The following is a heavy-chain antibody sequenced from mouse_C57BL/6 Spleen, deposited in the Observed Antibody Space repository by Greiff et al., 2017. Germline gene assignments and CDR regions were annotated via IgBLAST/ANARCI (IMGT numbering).Heavy chain of an antibody. CDR3: ATSYDGYSHYFEY. D-gene: IGHD2-3*01. V-gene: IGHV5-4*01. CDR2: ISDGGSYT. Sequence: DVLLVESGGGLVKPGGSLKLSCAASGFTFSSYAMSWVRQTPEKRLEWVATISDGGSYTYYPDNVKGRFTISRDNAKNTLYLQMSHMKSEDAAMYYGATSYDGYSHYFEYWGQGTTLTVSS. J-gene: IGHJ2*01. CDR1: GFTFSSYA.